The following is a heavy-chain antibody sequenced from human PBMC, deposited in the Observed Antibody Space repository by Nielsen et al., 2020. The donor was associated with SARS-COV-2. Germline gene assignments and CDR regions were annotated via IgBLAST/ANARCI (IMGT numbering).Heavy chain of an antibody. Sequence: WVRQAPGQRLEWIGWIVVGSGNTNYAQKFQERVTITRDMSTSTAYMGLSSLRSEDTAVYYCAAPYCSSTSCYDAFDIWGQGTMVTVSS. J-gene: IGHJ3*02. CDR2: IVVGSGNT. D-gene: IGHD2-2*01. CDR3: AAPYCSSTSCYDAFDI. V-gene: IGHV1-58*01.